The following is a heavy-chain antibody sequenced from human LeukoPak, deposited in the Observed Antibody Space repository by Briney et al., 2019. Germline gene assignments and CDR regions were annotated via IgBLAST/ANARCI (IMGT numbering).Heavy chain of an antibody. CDR3: AREGSSSYYYYYMDV. V-gene: IGHV4-39*07. J-gene: IGHJ6*03. D-gene: IGHD6-6*01. CDR1: GGSISSSSYY. Sequence: PSETLSLTCTVSGGSISSSSYYWGWIRQPPGKGLEWIGSIYYSGSTYYNPSLKSRVTISVDTSKNQFSLKLSSVTAADTAVYYCAREGSSSYYYYYMDVWGKGTTVTVSS. CDR2: IYYSGST.